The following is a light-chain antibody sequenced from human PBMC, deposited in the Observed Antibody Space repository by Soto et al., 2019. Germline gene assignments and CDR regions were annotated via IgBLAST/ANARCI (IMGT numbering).Light chain of an antibody. J-gene: IGKJ1*01. V-gene: IGKV3-20*01. CDR1: HSVSSTF. CDR2: DAD. CDR3: QQYGNSSWT. Sequence: GQPAWLTCTGSHSVSSTFLAWYQQKPGQAPTLLIYDADTRATGIPARFSGSGSGTHFTLTISSLEPEDFAVYYCQQYGNSSWTFGQGTKVDIK.